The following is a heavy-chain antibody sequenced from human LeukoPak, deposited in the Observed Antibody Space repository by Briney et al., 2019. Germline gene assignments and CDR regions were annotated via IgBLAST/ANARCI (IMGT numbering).Heavy chain of an antibody. D-gene: IGHD3-10*01. J-gene: IGHJ4*02. CDR1: GYSFTSYW. CDR3: ARRYGSGSYMDY. V-gene: IGHV5-51*01. Sequence: GESLKVSCKGSGYSFTSYWIAWVRLMPGKGLEWMGIISPGGSDTRYSPSFQGQVTISADKSITTAYLQWGSLKASDTAMYYCARRYGSGSYMDYWGQGTLVTVSS. CDR2: ISPGGSDT.